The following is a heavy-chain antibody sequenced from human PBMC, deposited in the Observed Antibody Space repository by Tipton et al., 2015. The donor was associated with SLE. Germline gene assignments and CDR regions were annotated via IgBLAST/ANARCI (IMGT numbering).Heavy chain of an antibody. D-gene: IGHD3-22*01. Sequence: QVQLVQSGPEVKKTGSSVKVSCKASGYTFTTYGVTWVRQAPGQGLEWMGWISTFNGKTNYSQQLQGRVTLTTDTSTSTAYMELRSLTSDDTAVYYCAREHFYQSSGYYLGFYYFDYWGQGTLVTVSS. CDR2: ISTFNGKT. CDR1: GYTFTTYG. CDR3: AREHFYQSSGYYLGFYYFDY. V-gene: IGHV1-18*01. J-gene: IGHJ4*02.